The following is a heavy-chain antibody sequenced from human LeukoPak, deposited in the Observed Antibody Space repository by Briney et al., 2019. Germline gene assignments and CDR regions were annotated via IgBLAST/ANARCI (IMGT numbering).Heavy chain of an antibody. J-gene: IGHJ4*02. V-gene: IGHV1-18*01. Sequence: GASVKVSCKASGYTFTSYGISWVRQAPGQGLEWMGWISAYNGNTNYAQKLQGRVTMTTDTSTSTAYMELRSLRSDDTAVYYCASDRVLRYFDWLLCFDYSGQGTLVTVSS. CDR3: ASDRVLRYFDWLLCFDY. CDR1: GYTFTSYG. CDR2: ISAYNGNT. D-gene: IGHD3-9*01.